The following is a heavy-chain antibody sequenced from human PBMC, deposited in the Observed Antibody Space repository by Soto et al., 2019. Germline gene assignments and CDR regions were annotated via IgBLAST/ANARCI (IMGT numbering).Heavy chain of an antibody. CDR1: GGTFSNHA. D-gene: IGHD6-13*01. Sequence: QVHLVQSGAEAKKPGSSVKVSCKAPGGTFSNHAINWVRQAPGQGLEWMGRIIPIFSTTNYAQKFQGRVTMTADESTITAYLELSSLKQDDTAVYYCAREVAADGTFREDVFDIWGQGTLVTVSS. CDR2: IIPIFSTT. CDR3: AREVAADGTFREDVFDI. J-gene: IGHJ3*02. V-gene: IGHV1-69*12.